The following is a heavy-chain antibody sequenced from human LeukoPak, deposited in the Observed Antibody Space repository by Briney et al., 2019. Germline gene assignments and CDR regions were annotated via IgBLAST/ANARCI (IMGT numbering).Heavy chain of an antibody. Sequence: GRSLRLSCAASGFTFSSYGMHWVRQAPGKGLEWVAVIWYDGSNKYYADSVKGRFTISRDNSKNTLYLQMNSLRAEDTAVYYCARAGYSYGYPPKEAYNWFDPWGQGTLVTVSS. D-gene: IGHD5-18*01. J-gene: IGHJ5*02. CDR2: IWYDGSNK. V-gene: IGHV3-33*01. CDR3: ARAGYSYGYPPKEAYNWFDP. CDR1: GFTFSSYG.